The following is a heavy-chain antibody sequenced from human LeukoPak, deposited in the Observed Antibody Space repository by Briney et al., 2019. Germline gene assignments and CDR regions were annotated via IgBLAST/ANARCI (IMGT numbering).Heavy chain of an antibody. V-gene: IGHV5-51*01. J-gene: IGHJ3*02. CDR3: ARLGYDSSGYSGAFDI. CDR1: GYSFTSYW. Sequence: GDSLNISGKCSGYSFTSYWIGWVRQMPGKGLEWMGIIYPGDSDTRYSPSFQGQVTIADDKSISTAYQQWSSLNASDTAMYYSARLGYDSSGYSGAFDIWGQGTMVTVSS. CDR2: IYPGDSDT. D-gene: IGHD3-22*01.